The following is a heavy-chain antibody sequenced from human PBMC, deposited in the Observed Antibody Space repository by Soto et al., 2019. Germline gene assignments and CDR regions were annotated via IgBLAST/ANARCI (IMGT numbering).Heavy chain of an antibody. V-gene: IGHV3-20*04. D-gene: IGHD2-2*01. CDR2: INGDATQT. CDR1: AFTFGDYT. Sequence: PGGSLRLSCAASAFTFGDYTMHWVRQAPGKGLEWVSFINGDATQTRYADSVKGRFTISRDNAKSSLYLQMNSLRAEDTAVYYCARSDGYCGGTSCPGYFDYWGQGTLVTVSS. J-gene: IGHJ4*02. CDR3: ARSDGYCGGTSCPGYFDY.